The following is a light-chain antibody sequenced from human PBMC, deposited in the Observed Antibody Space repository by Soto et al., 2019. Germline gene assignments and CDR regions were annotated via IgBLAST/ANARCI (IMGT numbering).Light chain of an antibody. CDR1: QSLLYSTGYNY. Sequence: DIVMTQSPLSLPVTPGDPASISCRSSQSLLYSTGYNYVDWYLQKPGQPPQLLICLASSRASGVPDRFNGSGSGTDFTLRITTVEAEDVGVYYCMQVLQTPLTFGGGTKLEIK. V-gene: IGKV2-28*01. CDR3: MQVLQTPLT. J-gene: IGKJ4*01. CDR2: LAS.